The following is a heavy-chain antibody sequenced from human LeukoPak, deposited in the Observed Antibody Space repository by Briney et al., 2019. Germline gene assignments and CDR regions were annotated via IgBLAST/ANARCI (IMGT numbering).Heavy chain of an antibody. CDR3: ARWSRDYYDSSGYYSDY. CDR1: GFTFSSYW. Sequence: GGSLRLSCAASGFTFSSYWMSWVRQAPGKGLEWVANIKHAGSEKYYVDSVKGRFTISRDNAKNSLYLQMNSLRAEDTAVYYCARWSRDYYDSSGYYSDYCGQGTLVTVSS. V-gene: IGHV3-7*01. J-gene: IGHJ4*02. CDR2: IKHAGSEK. D-gene: IGHD3-22*01.